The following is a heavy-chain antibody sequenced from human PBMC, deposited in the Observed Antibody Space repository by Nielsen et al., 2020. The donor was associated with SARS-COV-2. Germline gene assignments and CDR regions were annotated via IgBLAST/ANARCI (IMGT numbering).Heavy chain of an antibody. CDR3: ARDSSGTYRRVDY. D-gene: IGHD3-22*01. Sequence: ASVKVSCKASGFAFTSYFMHWVRQAPGQGLEWMAIINPVDDSTNYAQKFQGRVTMTRDTSINTVYMELSSLRSEDTAVYYCARDSSGTYRRVDYWGQGTLVTVSS. J-gene: IGHJ4*02. V-gene: IGHV1-46*01. CDR2: INPVDDST. CDR1: GFAFTSYF.